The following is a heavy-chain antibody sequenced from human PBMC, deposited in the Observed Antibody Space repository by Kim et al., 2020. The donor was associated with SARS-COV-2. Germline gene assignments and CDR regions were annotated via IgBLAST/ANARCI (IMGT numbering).Heavy chain of an antibody. V-gene: IGHV3-21*01. CDR2: ISSSSSYI. D-gene: IGHD3-22*01. J-gene: IGHJ3*02. CDR1: GFTFSSYS. Sequence: GGSLRLSCAVSGFTFSSYSMNWVRQAPGKGLEWVSSISSSSSYIYYADSVKGRFTISRDNAKNSLYLQMNSLRAEDTAVYYCARDLYLYYDSSGYSDAFDIWGQGTMVTVSS. CDR3: ARDLYLYYDSSGYSDAFDI.